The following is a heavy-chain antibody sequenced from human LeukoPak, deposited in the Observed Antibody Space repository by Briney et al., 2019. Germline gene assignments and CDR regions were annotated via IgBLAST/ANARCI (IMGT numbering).Heavy chain of an antibody. V-gene: IGHV4-4*07. D-gene: IGHD5-12*01. CDR3: ARGTWPFDY. CDR2: IYTSGST. CDR1: GDSISSYY. Sequence: SETLSLTCAVSGDSISSYYWNWIRQPAGKGLEWIGRIYTSGSTNYNPSLKSRVTMSIDTSKNQFSLNLSSVTAADTAVYYCARGTWPFDYWGQGTLVTVSS. J-gene: IGHJ4*02.